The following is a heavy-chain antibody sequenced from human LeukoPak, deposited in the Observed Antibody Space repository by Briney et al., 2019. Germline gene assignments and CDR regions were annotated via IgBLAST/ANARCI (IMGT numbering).Heavy chain of an antibody. CDR2: IYYSGST. D-gene: IGHD6-19*01. J-gene: IGHJ4*02. CDR3: ARRYSSGATFDY. CDR1: GGSISSSSYY. V-gene: IGHV4-39*01. Sequence: SETLSLTCTVSGGSISSSSYYWGWIRQPLGKGLEWIGSIYYSGSTYYNPSLKSRVTISVDTSKNQFFLKLTSVTAADTAVYYCARRYSSGATFDYWGQGTLVIVSS.